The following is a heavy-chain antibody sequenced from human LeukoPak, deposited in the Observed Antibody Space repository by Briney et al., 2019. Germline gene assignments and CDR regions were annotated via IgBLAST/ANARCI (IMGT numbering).Heavy chain of an antibody. CDR1: GFTFSSYG. CDR3: AKSDDSSGYLYDY. Sequence: GGSLRLSCAASGFTFSSYGMHWVRQAPGKGLEWVAVISYDGSNKYYADSVKGRFTISRDNFKNTLYLQMNSLRAEDTAVYYCAKSDDSSGYLYDYWGQGTLVTVSS. CDR2: ISYDGSNK. D-gene: IGHD3-22*01. J-gene: IGHJ4*02. V-gene: IGHV3-30*18.